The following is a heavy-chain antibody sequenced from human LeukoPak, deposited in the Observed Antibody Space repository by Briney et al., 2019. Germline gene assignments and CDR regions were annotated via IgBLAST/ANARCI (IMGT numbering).Heavy chain of an antibody. Sequence: GRSLTLSCTPSEFTFGDHAMSWARHSPGKGLEWVGFIRSRAYGGTTEYAPAVKGRFLISRDDSKSIAYLHMNSLKTEDTAVYYCARGPIQQWLYNGMDVWGQGTTVSVSS. J-gene: IGHJ6*02. D-gene: IGHD5-18*01. CDR1: EFTFGDHA. CDR2: IRSRAYGGTT. V-gene: IGHV3-49*04. CDR3: ARGPIQQWLYNGMDV.